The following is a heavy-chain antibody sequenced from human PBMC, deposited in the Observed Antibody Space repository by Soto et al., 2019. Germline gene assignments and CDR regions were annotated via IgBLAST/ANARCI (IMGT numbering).Heavy chain of an antibody. D-gene: IGHD1-26*01. CDR2: ISTYNGDT. CDR3: AREGVGTYYYYGMDV. Sequence: QVQLVQSGAEVKKPGASVKVSCKASGYTFTRSGISWVRHAPGQGLEWMGWISTYNGDTNHAQTLQGGCTMNTDTSTSTVHMEARSLRAYDTADYYCAREGVGTYYYYGMDVWSQGTPVTVS. CDR1: GYTFTRSG. V-gene: IGHV1-18*01. J-gene: IGHJ6*02.